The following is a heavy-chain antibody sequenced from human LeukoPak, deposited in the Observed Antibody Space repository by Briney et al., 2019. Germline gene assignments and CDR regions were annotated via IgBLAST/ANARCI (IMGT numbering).Heavy chain of an antibody. CDR2: IWNDGSKR. CDR1: GFTFSHYG. Sequence: GGSLRLSCVASGFTFSHYGMHWVRQAPGKGLEWVAVIWNDGSKRYYADSVKGRFTISRDNSKNTVYLQMNSLRAADTSVYYCAKDAQRPFDSSNSLEYWGQGTLVTVSS. V-gene: IGHV3-33*06. D-gene: IGHD4-11*01. J-gene: IGHJ4*02. CDR3: AKDAQRPFDSSNSLEY.